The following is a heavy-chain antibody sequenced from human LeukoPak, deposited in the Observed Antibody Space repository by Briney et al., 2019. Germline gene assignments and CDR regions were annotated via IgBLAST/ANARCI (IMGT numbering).Heavy chain of an antibody. CDR3: ARGGGGFSSSWYIVDY. CDR2: INPKNGNP. Sequence: GASVKVSCKASGYTFTRYAVNWVRQAPGQGLEWMGWINPKNGNPTYAQGFTGRFVFSLDTSVSTAYLQISSLKAEDTAVYYCARGGGGFSSSWYIVDYWGQGTLVTVSS. D-gene: IGHD6-13*01. V-gene: IGHV7-4-1*02. J-gene: IGHJ4*02. CDR1: GYTFTRYA.